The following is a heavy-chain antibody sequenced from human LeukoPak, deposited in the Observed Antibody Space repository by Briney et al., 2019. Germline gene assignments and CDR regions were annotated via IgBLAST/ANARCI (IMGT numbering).Heavy chain of an antibody. J-gene: IGHJ6*02. CDR1: GGSFSGYY. CDR2: IYSSGST. Sequence: SETLSLTCAVYGGSFSGYYWSWIRQPPGKGLEWIGFIYSSGSTAYNPSLKSRVTISVDTSKNQFSLKLSSVTAADTAVYYCARDFIAVAGTGYYYGMDVWGQGTTVTVSS. V-gene: IGHV4-59*01. CDR3: ARDFIAVAGTGYYYGMDV. D-gene: IGHD6-19*01.